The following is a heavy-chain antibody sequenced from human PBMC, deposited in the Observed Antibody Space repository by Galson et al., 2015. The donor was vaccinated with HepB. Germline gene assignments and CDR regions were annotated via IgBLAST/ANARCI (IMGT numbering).Heavy chain of an antibody. V-gene: IGHV3-66*01. J-gene: IGHJ3*02. Sequence: SLRLSCAASGFTVSNSYMSWVRQAPGKGLEWVSFIYGGGSTYYADSVKGRFTISRDSPKNTLYFQMNSLGAEDTAVYYCARGRSGAFDIWGQGTMVTVSS. CDR1: GFTVSNSY. CDR3: ARGRSGAFDI. CDR2: IYGGGST.